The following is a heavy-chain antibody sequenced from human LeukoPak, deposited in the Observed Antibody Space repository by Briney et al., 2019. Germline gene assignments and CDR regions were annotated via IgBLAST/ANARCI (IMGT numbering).Heavy chain of an antibody. D-gene: IGHD3-3*01. J-gene: IGHJ3*02. CDR2: IKPDGSDK. Sequence: GGSLRLSCAASGFTFKNYWMTWVRQAPGKGLEWVANIKPDGSDKYYVDSVKGRFTISRDNAKNSLYLQMNSLRAEDTAVYYCASPEWLPDSLDIWGQGTMVTVSS. CDR1: GFTFKNYW. CDR3: ASPEWLPDSLDI. V-gene: IGHV3-7*01.